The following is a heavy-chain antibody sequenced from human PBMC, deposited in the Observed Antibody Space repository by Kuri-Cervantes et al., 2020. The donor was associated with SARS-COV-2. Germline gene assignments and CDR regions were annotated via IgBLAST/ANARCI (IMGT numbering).Heavy chain of an antibody. CDR2: ISGSGSYM. D-gene: IGHD2-2*02. V-gene: IGHV3-21*01. Sequence: GESLKISCVATGFTFSGYTMNWVRQAPGKALQWVSSISGSGSYMYYADSVKGRFTVSRDSAKNSLYLQMNSLRAEDTAVYYCARDIVVVPAAISDGWGQGTLVTVSS. CDR3: ARDIVVVPAAISDG. CDR1: GFTFSGYT. J-gene: IGHJ4*02.